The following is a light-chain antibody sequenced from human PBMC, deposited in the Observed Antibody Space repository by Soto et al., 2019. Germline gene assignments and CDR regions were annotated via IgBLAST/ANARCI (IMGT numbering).Light chain of an antibody. CDR1: HDISTF. V-gene: IGKV1-5*01. CDR2: EAS. CDR3: QQYENYWT. Sequence: DIQLTQSPSLLSASIGDRVTITCRASHDISTFLAWYQQKPGKAPKLLIYEASNLESGVPSRFSGSGSGTEFTLTISSLQPEDFAVYYCQQYENYWTFGQGTKVDTK. J-gene: IGKJ1*01.